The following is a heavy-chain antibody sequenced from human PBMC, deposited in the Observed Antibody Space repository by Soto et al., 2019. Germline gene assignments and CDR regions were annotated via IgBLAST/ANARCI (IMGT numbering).Heavy chain of an antibody. CDR2: INQRGST. CDR1: GGSFSGYY. Sequence: QVQLQQWGAGLLKPSETMSLTCAVSGGSFSGYYWSWIRQPPGKGLEWIGEINQRGSTNYNPSLKSRVTIAVDKSKNQFSLKLSSVTAADTAVYYFARTDSSSWSPFEYWGQGALVTVSS. CDR3: ARTDSSSWSPFEY. D-gene: IGHD6-13*01. V-gene: IGHV4-34*01. J-gene: IGHJ4*02.